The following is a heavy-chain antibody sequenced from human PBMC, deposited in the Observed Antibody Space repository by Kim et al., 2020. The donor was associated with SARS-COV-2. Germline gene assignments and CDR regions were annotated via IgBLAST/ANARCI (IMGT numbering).Heavy chain of an antibody. D-gene: IGHD1-1*01. V-gene: IGHV3-23*01. Sequence: GGSLRLSCAASGVTLGNYAMSWVRQAPGKGTEWVSAISTDGYDKFYADSGKGRFTISRDNSKNKLSVQMNSLRAEDTAIYYCTKRDSGKSWNPDNLWGQGIPVTVSS. J-gene: IGHJ5*02. CDR2: ISTDGYDK. CDR1: GVTLGNYA. CDR3: TKRDSGKSWNPDNL.